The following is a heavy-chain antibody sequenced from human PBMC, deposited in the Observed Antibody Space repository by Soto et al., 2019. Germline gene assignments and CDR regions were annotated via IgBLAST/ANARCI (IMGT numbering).Heavy chain of an antibody. J-gene: IGHJ4*02. V-gene: IGHV4-30-4*01. D-gene: IGHD4-17*01. Sequence: SETLSLTCTVSGGSISSAEHYWSWVRQPPGKGLEWIGYIYNSGSTYYNPSLKSRVSISVDTSKNQFSMKLSSVTAADTAVYYCARGTTYGDSFFDYWGQGTLVTVSS. CDR1: GGSISSAEHY. CDR3: ARGTTYGDSFFDY. CDR2: IYNSGST.